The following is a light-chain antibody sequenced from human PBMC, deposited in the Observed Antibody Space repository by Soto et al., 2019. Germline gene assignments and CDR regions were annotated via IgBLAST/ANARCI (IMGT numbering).Light chain of an antibody. V-gene: IGKV1-39*01. CDR3: QQTHSTPPT. CDR1: QNIDRY. J-gene: IGKJ4*01. CDR2: GAS. Sequence: GDSVTITCRPSQNIDRYLHWYQHIPGKAPKLLIYGASNLQSGVPSRFTGSGSRTHFTLTISSLQPEDSATYYCQQTHSTPPTFGGGTKVE.